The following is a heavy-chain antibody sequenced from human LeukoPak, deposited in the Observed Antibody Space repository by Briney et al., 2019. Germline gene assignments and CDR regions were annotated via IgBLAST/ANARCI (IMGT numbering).Heavy chain of an antibody. J-gene: IGHJ5*02. V-gene: IGHV4-61*02. CDR3: ARGRPDGSGSYYKFDP. CDR2: MSSTGRS. CDR1: NASISSDTYF. D-gene: IGHD3-10*01. Sequence: SETLSLTCTVSNASISSDTYFWSWIRQPAGKGLQWIGRMSSTGRSDYNPSLKSRVTISIDTSKKQFSLKLSSVTAADTAVYYCARGRPDGSGSYYKFDPWGQGTLVTVSS.